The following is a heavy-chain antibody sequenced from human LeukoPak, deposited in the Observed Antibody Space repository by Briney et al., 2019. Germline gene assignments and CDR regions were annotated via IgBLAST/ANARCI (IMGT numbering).Heavy chain of an antibody. CDR2: ISYDGSNK. V-gene: IGHV3-30*03. CDR3: AREGEYYDILTGYYSHFDY. J-gene: IGHJ4*02. Sequence: PGGSLRLSCAASGFTFSSYGMHWVRQAPGKGLEWVAVISYDGSNKYYADSVKGRFTISRDNAKNTLYLQMNSLRAEDTAVYYCAREGEYYDILTGYYSHFDYWGQGTLVTVSS. CDR1: GFTFSSYG. D-gene: IGHD3-9*01.